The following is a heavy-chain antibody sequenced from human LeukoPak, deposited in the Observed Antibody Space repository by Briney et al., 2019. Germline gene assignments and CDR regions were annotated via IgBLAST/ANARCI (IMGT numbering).Heavy chain of an antibody. D-gene: IGHD4-23*01. CDR3: AKGANANGDTSLDY. Sequence: SLTLTCTASAYSFSSCAFSCVSRPPAGGLQAVAAISAGGGATYYADSVKGRFTISRDNSKNTLYLQMSSLRADDTALYYCAKGANANGDTSLDYWGQGILVTVSS. CDR2: ISAGGGAT. J-gene: IGHJ4*02. CDR1: AYSFSSCA. V-gene: IGHV3-23*01.